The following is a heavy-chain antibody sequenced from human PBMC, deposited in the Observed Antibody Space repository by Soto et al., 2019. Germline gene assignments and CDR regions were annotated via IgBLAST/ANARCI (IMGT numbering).Heavy chain of an antibody. V-gene: IGHV5-51*01. Sequence: ECLKISCTRSGYSFTSYLIGSVRQMPGKGLEGMGIIYRGDSDTRYSPSFQGQVTISADKSISTAYLQWSSLKASDTAMYYCARTESGYSYGFADVWGQGTTVTVSS. CDR1: GYSFTSYL. J-gene: IGHJ6*02. CDR3: ARTESGYSYGFADV. CDR2: IYRGDSDT. D-gene: IGHD5-18*01.